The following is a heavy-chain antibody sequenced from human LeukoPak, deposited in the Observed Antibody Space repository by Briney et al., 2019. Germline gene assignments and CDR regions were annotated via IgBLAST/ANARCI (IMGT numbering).Heavy chain of an antibody. D-gene: IGHD3-22*01. J-gene: IGHJ4*02. Sequence: GASVKVSCKASGYTFTSYGISWVRQAPGQGLEWMGWIGAYNGNTNYAQKLQGRVTMTTDTSTSTAYMELRSLRSDDTAVYYCARVFRYYDSSGYAKPDYWGQGTLVTVSS. V-gene: IGHV1-18*01. CDR1: GYTFTSYG. CDR3: ARVFRYYDSSGYAKPDY. CDR2: IGAYNGNT.